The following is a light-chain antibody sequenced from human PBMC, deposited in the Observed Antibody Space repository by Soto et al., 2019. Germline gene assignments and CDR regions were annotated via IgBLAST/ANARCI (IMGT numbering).Light chain of an antibody. CDR1: SSNIGNNY. Sequence: QSVLTQPPSVSAAPGQKVTISCSGSSSNIGNNYVSWYQQLPGTAPKLLIYDNVKRPSGIPDRFSGSKSGTSATLGISGLQTGDEADYYCGTWDSTLSAGRIVFGVGTQLTVL. CDR3: GTWDSTLSAGRIV. J-gene: IGLJ7*01. CDR2: DNV. V-gene: IGLV1-51*01.